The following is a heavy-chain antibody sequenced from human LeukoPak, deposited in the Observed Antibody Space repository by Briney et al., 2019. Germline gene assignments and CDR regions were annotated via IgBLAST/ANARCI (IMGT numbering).Heavy chain of an antibody. CDR2: ISSSSSYI. CDR3: ARGAPGDCSGGSCYYYYGMDV. CDR1: GFTFSSYS. D-gene: IGHD2-15*01. Sequence: GGSLRLSCAASGFTFSSYSMNWVRQAPGKGLEWFSSISSSSSYIYYADSVKGRFTISRDNAKNSLYLQMNSLRAEDTAVYYCARGAPGDCSGGSCYYYYGMDVWGKGTTVTVSS. J-gene: IGHJ6*04. V-gene: IGHV3-21*01.